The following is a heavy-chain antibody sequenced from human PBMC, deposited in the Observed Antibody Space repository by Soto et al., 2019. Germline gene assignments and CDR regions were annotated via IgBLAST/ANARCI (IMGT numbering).Heavy chain of an antibody. V-gene: IGHV1-2*04. Sequence: ASVKVSCKASGYTFTGYYMHWVRQAPGQGLEWMGWINPNSGGTNYAQKFQGWVTMTRDTSISTAYMELSRLRSDDTAVYYCARDRGYSGSYHAFDIWGQGTMVTVSS. CDR3: ARDRGYSGSYHAFDI. J-gene: IGHJ3*02. CDR2: INPNSGGT. CDR1: GYTFTGYY. D-gene: IGHD1-26*01.